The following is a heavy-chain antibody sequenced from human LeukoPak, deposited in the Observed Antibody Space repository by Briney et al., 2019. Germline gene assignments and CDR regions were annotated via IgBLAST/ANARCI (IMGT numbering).Heavy chain of an antibody. D-gene: IGHD6-13*01. V-gene: IGHV3-20*04. Sequence: GGSLRLSCAASGFTFDDYGMSWVRQAPGKGLEWVSGINWNGGSTGYADSVKGRFTIPRDNAKNSLYLQMNSLRAEDTALYYCARGTLKAAATDFDYWGQGTLVTVSS. CDR2: INWNGGST. CDR1: GFTFDDYG. CDR3: ARGTLKAAATDFDY. J-gene: IGHJ4*02.